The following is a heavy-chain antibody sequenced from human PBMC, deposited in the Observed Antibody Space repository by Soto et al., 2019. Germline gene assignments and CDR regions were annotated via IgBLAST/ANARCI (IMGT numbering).Heavy chain of an antibody. Sequence: SVKVSCKASGGTFSSYAISWVRQAPGQGLEWMGGIIPIFGTANYAQKFQGRVTITADESTSTAYMELSSLRSEDTAVYYCARGRSGTNAEDYYYYGMDVWGQGTTVTVSS. V-gene: IGHV1-69*13. CDR2: IIPIFGTA. J-gene: IGHJ6*02. CDR1: GGTFSSYA. CDR3: ARGRSGTNAEDYYYYGMDV. D-gene: IGHD1-1*01.